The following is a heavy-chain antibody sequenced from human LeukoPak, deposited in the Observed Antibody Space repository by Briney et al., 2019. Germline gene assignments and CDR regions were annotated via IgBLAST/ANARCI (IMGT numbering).Heavy chain of an antibody. CDR1: GDSITPYY. D-gene: IGHD6-25*01. Sequence: SETLSLTCAVSGDSITPYYWSWIRQSPGKGLEWIAYIYYSGVTNYNPSLKSRVTISVDTSKNQFSLNLNSVTAADTAVYYCVRHGHGYDSAFDYWGQGTLVTVSP. J-gene: IGHJ4*02. CDR2: IYYSGVT. V-gene: IGHV4-59*08. CDR3: VRHGHGYDSAFDY.